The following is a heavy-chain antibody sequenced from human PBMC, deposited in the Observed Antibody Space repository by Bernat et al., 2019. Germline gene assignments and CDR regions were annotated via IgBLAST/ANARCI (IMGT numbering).Heavy chain of an antibody. D-gene: IGHD3-10*01. Sequence: QVQLVQSGAEVKKPGASVKVPCKASGYTFTGYYMHWVRQAPGQGLEWMGWINPNSGGTNYAQKFQGRVTMTRDTSISTAYMELSSLRSEDTAVYYCARSSGRADGMDVWGQGTTVTISS. CDR1: GYTFTGYY. V-gene: IGHV1-2*02. J-gene: IGHJ6*02. CDR3: ARSSGRADGMDV. CDR2: INPNSGGT.